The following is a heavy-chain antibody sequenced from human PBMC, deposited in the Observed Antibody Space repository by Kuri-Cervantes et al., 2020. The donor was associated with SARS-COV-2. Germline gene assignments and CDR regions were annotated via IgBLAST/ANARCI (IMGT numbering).Heavy chain of an antibody. CDR1: GYTLTSYG. V-gene: IGHV1-18*01. D-gene: IGHD2-2*01. CDR2: ISAYNGNT. J-gene: IGHJ4*02. Sequence: ASVKVSCKASGYTLTSYGISWVRQAPGQGLEWMGWISAYNGNTNYAQELQGRVTMTTDTSTSTAYMELRSLRSDDTAVYYCARGDIHLGYCSSTSCAYYFDYWGQGTLVTVSS. CDR3: ARGDIHLGYCSSTSCAYYFDY.